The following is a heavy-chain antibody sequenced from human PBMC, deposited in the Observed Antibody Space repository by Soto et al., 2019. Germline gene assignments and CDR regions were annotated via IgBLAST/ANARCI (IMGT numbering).Heavy chain of an antibody. CDR3: ARDWRAHSSSWEYAY. CDR2: INPNSGGT. CDR1: GYTFTGYY. D-gene: IGHD6-13*01. Sequence: QVQLVQSGAEVKKPGASVKVSCKASGYTFTGYYMHWVRQAPGQGLEWMGWINPNSGGTNYAQKFQGWVTMTRDTSISTAYMELSRLRSDDTAVYYCARDWRAHSSSWEYAYWGQGTLVTVSS. J-gene: IGHJ4*02. V-gene: IGHV1-2*04.